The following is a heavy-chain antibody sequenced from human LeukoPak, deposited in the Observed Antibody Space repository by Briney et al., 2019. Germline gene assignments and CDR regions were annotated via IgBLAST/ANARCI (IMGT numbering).Heavy chain of an antibody. CDR3: ARGRRDAFDI. CDR2: INHSGST. CDR1: GGSFSGYY. V-gene: IGHV4-34*01. J-gene: IGHJ3*02. Sequence: PSETLSLTCAVYGGSFSGYYWSWIRQPPGKGLEWIGEINHSGSTNYNPSLKSRVTISVDTSKNQFSLKLSSVTAADTAVYYCARGRRDAFDIWGQGTMVTVSS.